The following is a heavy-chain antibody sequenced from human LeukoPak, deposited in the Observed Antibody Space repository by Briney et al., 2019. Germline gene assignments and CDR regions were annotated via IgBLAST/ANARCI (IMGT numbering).Heavy chain of an antibody. V-gene: IGHV3-13*01. CDR2: LGIAGDT. D-gene: IGHD1-26*01. CDR1: GFTVSSYA. Sequence: GGSLRLSCAASGFTVSSYAMHWVRQPIGKGLEWVSALGIAGDTFYPGSVKGRFTISRENARNSLYLQMSSLRAEDTAMYYCARQMQSHGNFDSWGQGTLVTVSS. CDR3: ARQMQSHGNFDS. J-gene: IGHJ4*02.